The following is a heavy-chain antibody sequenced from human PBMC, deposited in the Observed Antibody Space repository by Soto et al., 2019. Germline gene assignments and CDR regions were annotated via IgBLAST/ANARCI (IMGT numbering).Heavy chain of an antibody. J-gene: IGHJ3*02. D-gene: IGHD3-16*01. CDR3: ARVGGNSYDYIWGSYPTRAFDI. CDR1: GFTFSDYY. V-gene: IGHV3-11*01. Sequence: PRLSCAASGFTFSDYYMSWIRQAPGKGLEWVSYISSSGSTIYYADSVKGRFTISRDNAKNSLYLQMNSLRAEDTAVYYCARVGGNSYDYIWGSYPTRAFDIWGQGTMVTVSS. CDR2: ISSSGSTI.